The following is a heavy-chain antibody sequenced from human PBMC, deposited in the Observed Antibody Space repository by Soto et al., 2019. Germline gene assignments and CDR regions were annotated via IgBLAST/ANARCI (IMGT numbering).Heavy chain of an antibody. J-gene: IGHJ4*02. D-gene: IGHD3-22*01. CDR3: ARGRYLESSDYWFANLPFDH. V-gene: IGHV3-23*01. CDR1: GFTFNSYV. CDR2: ISRSGRGSA. Sequence: EVQLLESGGALVQPGGSLRISCAASGFTFNSYVITWVRQAPGEGLVRVSTISRSGRGSAYYADSVKGRFTISRDNSSNTLFLQMNNLRDEETAFYYCARGRYLESSDYWFANLPFDHLGLGTLVTVSS.